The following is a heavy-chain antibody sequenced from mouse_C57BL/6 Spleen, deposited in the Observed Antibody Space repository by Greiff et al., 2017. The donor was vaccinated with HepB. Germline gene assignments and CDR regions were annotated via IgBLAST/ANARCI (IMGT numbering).Heavy chain of an antibody. CDR1: GYSITSGYD. Sequence: EVKLQESGPGMVKPSQSLSLTCTVTGYSITSGYDWHWIRHFPGNKLEWMGYISYSGSTNYNPSLKSRISITHDTSKNHFFLKLNSVTTEDTATYYCARGGYDYDGGFAYWGQGTLVTVSA. V-gene: IGHV3-1*01. J-gene: IGHJ3*01. CDR2: ISYSGST. D-gene: IGHD2-4*01. CDR3: ARGGYDYDGGFAY.